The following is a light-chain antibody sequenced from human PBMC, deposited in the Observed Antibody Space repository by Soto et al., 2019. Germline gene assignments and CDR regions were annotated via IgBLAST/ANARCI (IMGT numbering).Light chain of an antibody. Sequence: EIVLTQSPGTLSLSPWERATLSCRASQTVGHFLAWYQQKPGQAPRLLLYGASNRAAGIPDRFSGSGSGTDFTLTITRLEHDDFAVYFCQQYFTSLITFGPGPKVDIK. J-gene: IGKJ3*01. V-gene: IGKV3-20*01. CDR1: QTVGHF. CDR3: QQYFTSLIT. CDR2: GAS.